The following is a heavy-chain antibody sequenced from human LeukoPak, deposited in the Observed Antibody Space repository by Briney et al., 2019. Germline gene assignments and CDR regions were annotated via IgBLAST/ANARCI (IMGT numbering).Heavy chain of an antibody. CDR3: ARVGSGRYNYGYSLVY. D-gene: IGHD5-18*01. CDR2: IYSSGST. CDR1: GASISGSGYY. Sequence: PSETLSLTCAVSGASISGSGYYWGWIRQPPGKGLEWLGYIYSSGSTYHNPSLKSRVTISVDKSKNQFSLTLSSVTAADTAVYYCARVGSGRYNYGYSLVYWGQGTLVTVSS. V-gene: IGHV4-39*07. J-gene: IGHJ4*02.